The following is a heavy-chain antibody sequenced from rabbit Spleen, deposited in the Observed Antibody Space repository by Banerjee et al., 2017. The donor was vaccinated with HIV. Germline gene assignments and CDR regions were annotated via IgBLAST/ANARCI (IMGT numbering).Heavy chain of an antibody. CDR1: GFSVSSAYY. V-gene: IGHV1S40*01. J-gene: IGHJ4*01. Sequence: QSLEESGGDLVKPGASLTLTCTASGFSVSSAYYMCWVRQAPGKGLEWVSCIYGGSLGDPYYATWVNGRFSISRENAQNTVFLQMTSLTAADTATYFCARDGAGGSYFALWGPGTLVTVS. CDR2: IYGGSLGDP. D-gene: IGHD8-1*01. CDR3: ARDGAGGSYFAL.